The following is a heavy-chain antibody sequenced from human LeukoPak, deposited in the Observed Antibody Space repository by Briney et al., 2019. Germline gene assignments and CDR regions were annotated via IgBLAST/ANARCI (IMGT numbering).Heavy chain of an antibody. J-gene: IGHJ4*02. CDR2: ISGSGXST. V-gene: IGHV3-23*01. Sequence: XSXVXXXPGXGLEWVSXISGSGXSTYYADSVKGRFTISRDNSKNTLYLQMNSLRAEDTAVYYCAKSSITMIVVVIHQLRYYFDYWGQGTLVTVSS. CDR3: AKSSITMIVVVIHQLRYYFDY. D-gene: IGHD3-22*01.